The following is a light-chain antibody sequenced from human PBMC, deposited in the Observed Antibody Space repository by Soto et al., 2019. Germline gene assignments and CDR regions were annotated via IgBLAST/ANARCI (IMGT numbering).Light chain of an antibody. CDR1: RTIAGY. Sequence: DIQMSQSPSSLSASEGDRVIITFRASRTIAGYVTWYHQRPGEAPNLLIYAASSLQSGVPSRFSGSGSGTDFALTITSLQSEDFASYYCQQFRSCPSTFGRGPKVDI. CDR2: AAS. J-gene: IGKJ4*01. V-gene: IGKV1-39*01. CDR3: QQFRSCPST.